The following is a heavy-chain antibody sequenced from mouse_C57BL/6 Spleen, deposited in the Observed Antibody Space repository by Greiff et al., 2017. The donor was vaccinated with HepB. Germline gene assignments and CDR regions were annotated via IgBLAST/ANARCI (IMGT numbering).Heavy chain of an antibody. D-gene: IGHD1-1*01. CDR3: ARPRYYYGSLDYYAMDY. CDR2: IYPGSGST. Sequence: QVQLQQPGAELVKPGASVKMSCKASGYTFTSYWITWVKQRPGQGLEWIGDIYPGSGSTNYNEKFKSKATLTVDTSSSTAYMQLSSLTSEDSAVYYCARPRYYYGSLDYYAMDYWGQGTSVTVSS. J-gene: IGHJ4*01. CDR1: GYTFTSYW. V-gene: IGHV1-55*01.